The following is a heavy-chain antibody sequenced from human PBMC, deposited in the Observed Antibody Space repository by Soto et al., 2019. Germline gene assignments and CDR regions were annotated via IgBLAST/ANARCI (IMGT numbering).Heavy chain of an antibody. Sequence: QVQLQESGPGLAKPSETLSLTCTVSGGSISTYYWSWIRQPPGKGLEWIGYIYYSGSTNYNPSLMSRVTISEEPAKHQFSLKLSSVTAADTAVYYCARGGRSHIACWGQGTLVTVSS. D-gene: IGHD1-26*01. J-gene: IGHJ4*02. V-gene: IGHV4-59*08. CDR1: GGSISTYY. CDR3: ARGGRSHIAC. CDR2: IYYSGST.